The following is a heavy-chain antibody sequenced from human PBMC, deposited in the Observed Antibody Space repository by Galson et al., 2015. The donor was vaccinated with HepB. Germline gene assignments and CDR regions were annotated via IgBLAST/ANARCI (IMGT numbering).Heavy chain of an antibody. CDR2: ISWNSDNI. V-gene: IGHV3-9*01. CDR3: TRDIPWPSPYCSGGSCYSGTFDF. CDR1: GFTFDDYA. D-gene: IGHD2-15*01. Sequence: SLRLSCAASGFTFDDYAMHWVRQAPGKGLEWVSGISWNSDNIGYADSVKSRFTISRDNAKNSLYMQMNSLRAEDTALYYCTRDIPWPSPYCSGGSCYSGTFDFWGLGTMVTVSS. J-gene: IGHJ3*01.